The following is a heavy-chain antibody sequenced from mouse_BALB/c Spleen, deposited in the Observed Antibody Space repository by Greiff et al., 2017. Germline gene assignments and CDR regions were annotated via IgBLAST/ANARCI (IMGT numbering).Heavy chain of an antibody. CDR3: APRDDFYAMDY. D-gene: IGHD3-3*01. V-gene: IGHV1-82*01. CDR1: GYAFSSSW. Sequence: VQLVESGPELVKPGASVKISCKASGYAFSSSWMNWVKQRPGQGLEWIGRIYPGDGDTNYNGKFKGKATLTADKSSSTAYMQLSSLTSVDSAVYFCAPRDDFYAMDYWGQGTSVTVSS. CDR2: IYPGDGDT. J-gene: IGHJ4*01.